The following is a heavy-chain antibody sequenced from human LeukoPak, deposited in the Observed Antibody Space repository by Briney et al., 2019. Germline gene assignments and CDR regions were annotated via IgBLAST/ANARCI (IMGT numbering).Heavy chain of an antibody. CDR3: AKDGYNYSDY. J-gene: IGHJ4*02. V-gene: IGHV3-30*02. D-gene: IGHD5-24*01. CDR2: IRYDGSNK. Sequence: GGSLRLSCAASEFTFSNYGMHWVRQAPGKGLEWVAFIRYDGSNKDYADSVKGRFTISRDNSKNTLHLQMNSLRAEDTAVYYCAKDGYNYSDYWGQGTLVTVSS. CDR1: EFTFSNYG.